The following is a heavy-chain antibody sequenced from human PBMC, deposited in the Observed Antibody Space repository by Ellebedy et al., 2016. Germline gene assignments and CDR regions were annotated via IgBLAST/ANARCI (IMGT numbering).Heavy chain of an antibody. CDR1: GYSFINYW. J-gene: IGHJ3*01. D-gene: IGHD6-19*01. Sequence: GESLKISXKGSGYSFINYWIAWVRQMPGKGLEYMGIIYPSDSDARYSPSLQGQVTFSADKSINTVYLQWSSLKAADTAIYYCALPDDSGWYWNDAFEVWGQGTMVTVSS. CDR3: ALPDDSGWYWNDAFEV. V-gene: IGHV5-51*01. CDR2: IYPSDSDA.